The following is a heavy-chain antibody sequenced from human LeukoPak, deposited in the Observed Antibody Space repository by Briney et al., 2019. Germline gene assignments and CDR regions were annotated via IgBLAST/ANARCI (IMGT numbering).Heavy chain of an antibody. J-gene: IGHJ3*02. CDR1: GFTFDDYA. Sequence: PGRSLRLSCAASGFTFDDYAMHWVRQAPGKGLEWVSGISWNSGSIGYADSVKGRFTISRDNAKNSLYLQMNSLRAEDMALYYCAKDSSTMVRGLGAFDIWGQGTMVTVSS. D-gene: IGHD3-10*01. CDR3: AKDSSTMVRGLGAFDI. CDR2: ISWNSGSI. V-gene: IGHV3-9*03.